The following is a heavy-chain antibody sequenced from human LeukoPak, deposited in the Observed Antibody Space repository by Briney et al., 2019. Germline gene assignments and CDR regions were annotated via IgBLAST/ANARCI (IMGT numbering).Heavy chain of an antibody. CDR3: ARSGDFDRPYYYGMDV. V-gene: IGHV4-59*01. CDR1: GGSISSYY. Sequence: SETLSLTCTVSGGSISSYYWSWIRQPPGKGLEWIGYIYYSGSTNYNPSLKSRVTISVDTSKNQFSLKLSSVTAADTAVYCCARSGDFDRPYYYGMDVWGQGTTVTVSS. CDR2: IYYSGST. J-gene: IGHJ6*02. D-gene: IGHD3-9*01.